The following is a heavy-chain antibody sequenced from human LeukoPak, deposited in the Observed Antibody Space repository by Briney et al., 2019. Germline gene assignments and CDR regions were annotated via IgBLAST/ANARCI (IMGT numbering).Heavy chain of an antibody. CDR2: IWYDGSNK. J-gene: IGHJ4*02. CDR1: GFTFSSYG. V-gene: IGHV3-33*01. Sequence: PGRSLRLSCAASGFTFSSYGMHWVRQAPGKGLEWVAVIWYDGSNKYYADSVKGRFTISRDNSKNTLYLQMNSLRAEDTAVYYCARRVYSGSYYFDYWGQGTLVTVSS. CDR3: ARRVYSGSYYFDY. D-gene: IGHD1-26*01.